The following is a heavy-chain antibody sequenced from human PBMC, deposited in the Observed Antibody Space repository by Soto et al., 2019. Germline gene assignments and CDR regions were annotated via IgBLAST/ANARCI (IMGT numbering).Heavy chain of an antibody. CDR2: VYYGGST. D-gene: IGHD3-22*01. CDR3: AGGDYYHSSGYYFYYYTMGV. Sequence: SETLSLTCTVSGGSISSSSYYWGWIRQPPGKGLEWIGNVYYGGSTYYNPSLKSRVTTSVETSKSQFSLKLSSVTAADTAVYYCAGGDYYHSSGYYFYYYTMGVWGQGTTVTVSS. J-gene: IGHJ6*02. CDR1: GGSISSSSYY. V-gene: IGHV4-39*01.